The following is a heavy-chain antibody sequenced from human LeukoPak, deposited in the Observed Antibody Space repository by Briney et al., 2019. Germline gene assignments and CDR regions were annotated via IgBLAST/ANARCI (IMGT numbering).Heavy chain of an antibody. J-gene: IGHJ4*02. V-gene: IGHV3-74*01. D-gene: IGHD1-26*01. CDR1: GFTFSSYW. CDR3: AKDFVGPDDY. Sequence: QTGGSLRLSCAASGFTFSSYWMHGVRQAPGKGLVWVSRIDSNGRTINYADSVKGRFTISRDNANSMLYLQMNSLRAEDSAVYYCAKDFVGPDDYWGQGTLVTVSS. CDR2: IDSNGRTI.